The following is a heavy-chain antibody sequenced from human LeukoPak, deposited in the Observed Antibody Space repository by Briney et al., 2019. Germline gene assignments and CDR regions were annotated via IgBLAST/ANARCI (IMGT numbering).Heavy chain of an antibody. CDR3: ARDRLEWLLGLDP. CDR1: GGSISSGSYY. D-gene: IGHD3-3*01. Sequence: SETLSLTCTVSGGSISSGSYYWSWIRQPAGKGVEWIGRIYTSGSTNYNPSLKSRVTISVDTSKNQFSLKLSSVTAADTAVYYCARDRLEWLLGLDPWGQGTLVTVSS. J-gene: IGHJ5*02. V-gene: IGHV4-61*02. CDR2: IYTSGST.